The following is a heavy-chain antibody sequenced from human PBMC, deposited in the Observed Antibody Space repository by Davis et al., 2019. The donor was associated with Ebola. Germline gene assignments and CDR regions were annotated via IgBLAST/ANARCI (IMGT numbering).Heavy chain of an antibody. V-gene: IGHV5-10-1*01. CDR2: IDPSDSYT. Sequence: GESLKISCKGSEYRFANYWISWVRQMPGKGLEWMGRIDPSDSYTDYSPSFQGHVSISTDKSINTAYLQWNSLKASDTAMYFCARHFVGKLFGMDVWGQGTTVTVSS. CDR3: ARHFVGKLFGMDV. D-gene: IGHD3-3*02. J-gene: IGHJ6*02. CDR1: EYRFANYW.